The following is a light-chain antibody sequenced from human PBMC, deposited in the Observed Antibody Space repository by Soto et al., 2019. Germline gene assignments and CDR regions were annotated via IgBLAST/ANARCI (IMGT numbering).Light chain of an antibody. CDR2: AAS. CDR1: QSVSSY. CDR3: QQNYSTSLT. V-gene: IGKV1-39*01. Sequence: EIQMTQSPSSLSASVGDRATITCRASQSVSSYLTWYQQKPGEAPKLLIYAASSLQSGVPSRFSGSGSGTDFTLTISSLQPEDFATYYCQQNYSTSLTFGGGTKVEIK. J-gene: IGKJ4*01.